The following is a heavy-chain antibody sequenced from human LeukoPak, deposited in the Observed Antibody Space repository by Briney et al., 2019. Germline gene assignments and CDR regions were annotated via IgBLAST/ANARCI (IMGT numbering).Heavy chain of an antibody. Sequence: SGPTLVNPTQTLTLTCTFSGFSLSTSGVGVGWIRQPPGKALEWLALIYCDDDKRYSPSLKSRLTITKDTSKNQVVLTMTNMDPVDTATYYCAHRGTAYPVTTHPFDYWGQGTLVTVSS. D-gene: IGHD4-17*01. CDR1: GFSLSTSGVG. CDR3: AHRGTAYPVTTHPFDY. V-gene: IGHV2-5*02. CDR2: IYCDDDK. J-gene: IGHJ4*02.